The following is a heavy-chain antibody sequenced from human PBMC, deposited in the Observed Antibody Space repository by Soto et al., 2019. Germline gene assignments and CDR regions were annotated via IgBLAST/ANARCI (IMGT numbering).Heavy chain of an antibody. V-gene: IGHV3-7*03. CDR2: IKQDGSET. Sequence: ESGGGLVQPGGSLRLSCAASGLTFSSYWMSWVRQAPGKGLEWVANIKQDGSETYYVDSVKGRFTISRDNAKNSLYLQMNSLRAEDTAVYYCVRGRLVNDYWGQGTLVTVSS. CDR3: VRGRLVNDY. D-gene: IGHD3-9*01. CDR1: GLTFSSYW. J-gene: IGHJ4*02.